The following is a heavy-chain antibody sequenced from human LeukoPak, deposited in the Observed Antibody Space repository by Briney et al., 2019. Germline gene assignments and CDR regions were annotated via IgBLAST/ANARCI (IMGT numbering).Heavy chain of an antibody. V-gene: IGHV4-4*07. CDR2: IYTSGST. D-gene: IGHD4-17*01. J-gene: IGHJ6*02. CDR3: AREATVTITDYYYYGMDV. CDR1: GGSISSYY. Sequence: SETLSLTCTVPGGSISSYYWSWIRQPAGKGLEWIGRIYTSGSTNYNPSLKSRVTMSVDTSKNQFSLKLSSVTAADTAVYYCAREATVTITDYYYYGMDVWGQGTTVTVSS.